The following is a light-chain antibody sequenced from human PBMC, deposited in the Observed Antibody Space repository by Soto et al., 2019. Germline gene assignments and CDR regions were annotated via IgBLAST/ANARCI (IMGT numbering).Light chain of an antibody. V-gene: IGKV2-30*02. CDR2: KVS. CDR3: IQGTHWPWT. CDR1: QSLIHSDGDTY. J-gene: IGKJ1*01. Sequence: DVVMTQSPLSLPVTLGQPASISCRSSQSLIHSDGDTYLNWFQQRPGQSPRRLIYKVSDRDSGVPDRVSGSGSGTDFALKISRVEAEDVGVYYCIQGTHWPWTFGQGTEVEIK.